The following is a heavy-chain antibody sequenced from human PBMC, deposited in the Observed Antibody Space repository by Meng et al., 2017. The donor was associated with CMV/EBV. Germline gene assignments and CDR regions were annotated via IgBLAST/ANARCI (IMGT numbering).Heavy chain of an antibody. Sequence: ASVKVSCKASGYTFTSYGISWVRQAPGQGLEWMGWISAYNGNTNYAQKLQGRVTMTTDTSTSTAYMELRSLRSDDTAVYYCARDVLGYCSSTICYIGNYWGQGTLVTVSS. CDR3: ARDVLGYCSSTICYIGNY. V-gene: IGHV1-18*01. CDR2: ISAYNGNT. J-gene: IGHJ4*02. D-gene: IGHD2-2*02. CDR1: GYTFTSYG.